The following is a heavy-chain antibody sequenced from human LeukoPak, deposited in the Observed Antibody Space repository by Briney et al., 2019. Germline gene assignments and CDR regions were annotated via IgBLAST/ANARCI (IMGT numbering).Heavy chain of an antibody. J-gene: IGHJ6*02. CDR2: IYYSGST. V-gene: IGHV4-59*08. CDR3: ASLGYYDFWSGYYPHYYYYGMDV. Sequence: SETLSLTCTVSGGSISSYYWSWIRQPPGKGLEWIGYIYYSGSTNYNPSLKSRVTISVDTSKNQFSLKLSSVTAADTAVYYCASLGYYDFWSGYYPHYYYYGMDVWGQGTTVTVSS. CDR1: GGSISSYY. D-gene: IGHD3-3*01.